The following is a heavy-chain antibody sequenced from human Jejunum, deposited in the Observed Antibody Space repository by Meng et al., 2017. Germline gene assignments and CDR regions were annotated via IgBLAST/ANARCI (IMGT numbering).Heavy chain of an antibody. Sequence: GGPLRPSCAASGFTSSSYGRSWVRKAPGKGLEWVSSISGSGGGTFYADSVKGRFTISRDNSKNTLYLQMNNLRAEDTAVYYCEKRSSVTNYYFDYWGQGTLVTVSS. CDR2: ISGSGGGT. J-gene: IGHJ4*02. CDR1: GFTSSSYG. V-gene: IGHV3-23*01. D-gene: IGHD4-17*01. CDR3: EKRSSVTNYYFDY.